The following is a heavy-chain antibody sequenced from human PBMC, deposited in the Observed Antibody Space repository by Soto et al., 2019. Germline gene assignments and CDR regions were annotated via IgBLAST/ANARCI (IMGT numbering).Heavy chain of an antibody. D-gene: IGHD6-13*01. CDR2: IKSKTDGGTT. J-gene: IGHJ6*02. Sequence: GGSLRLSCAASGFTFSNAWMSWVRQAPGKGLEWVGRIKSKTDGGTTDYAAPVKGRFTISRDDSKNTLYLQMNSLKTEDTAVYYCTTDPRIAAAVTDYYYGMDVWGQGTTVTSP. V-gene: IGHV3-15*01. CDR1: GFTFSNAW. CDR3: TTDPRIAAAVTDYYYGMDV.